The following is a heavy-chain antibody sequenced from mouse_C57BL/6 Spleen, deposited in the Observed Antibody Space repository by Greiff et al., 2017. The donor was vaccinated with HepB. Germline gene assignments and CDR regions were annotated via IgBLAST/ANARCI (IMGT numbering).Heavy chain of an antibody. V-gene: IGHV5-16*01. CDR3: ARGTTHYYFDY. J-gene: IGHJ2*01. CDR1: GFTFSDYY. D-gene: IGHD2-1*01. CDR2: INYDGSST. Sequence: EVQVVESEGGLVQPGSSMKLSCTASGFTFSDYYMAWVRQVPEKGLEWVANINYDGSSTYYLDSLKSRFIISRDNAKNILYLQMSSLKSEDTATYYCARGTTHYYFDYWGQGTTLTVSS.